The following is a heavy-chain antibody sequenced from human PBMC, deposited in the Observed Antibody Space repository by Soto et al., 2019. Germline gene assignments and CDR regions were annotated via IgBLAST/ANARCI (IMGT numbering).Heavy chain of an antibody. D-gene: IGHD2-2*01. J-gene: IGHJ6*04. Sequence: QVQLVQSAGEVKKPGAAVKVSCKASGYDYTSYGISWVRRAPGQGLEWMGWISPYNGHTQFVERYQGRVTMTTDTVTKTAYMKLTNLRTHDKAHYYWARYLTIVPATNTGLDNNGMDFRGNGTTV. CDR2: ISPYNGHT. CDR1: GYDYTSYG. CDR3: ARYLTIVPATNTGLDNNGMDF. V-gene: IGHV1-18*01.